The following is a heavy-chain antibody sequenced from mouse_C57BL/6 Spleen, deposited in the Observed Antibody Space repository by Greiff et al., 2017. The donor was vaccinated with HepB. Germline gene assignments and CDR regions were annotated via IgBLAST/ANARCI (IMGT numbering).Heavy chain of an antibody. V-gene: IGHV1-85*01. CDR1: GYTFTSYD. J-gene: IGHJ2*01. CDR3: ARPYFDY. Sequence: VHLVESGPELVKPGASVKLSCKASGYTFTSYDINWVKQRPGQGLEWIGWIYPRDGSTKYNEKFKGKATLTVDTSSSTAYMELHSLTSEDSAVYFCARPYFDYWGQGTTLTVSS. CDR2: IYPRDGST.